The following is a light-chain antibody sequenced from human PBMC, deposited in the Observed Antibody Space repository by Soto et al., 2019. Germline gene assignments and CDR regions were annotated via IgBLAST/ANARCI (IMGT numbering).Light chain of an antibody. CDR1: ISNLGAGYD. Sequence: QSVLTQPPSVSGAPGQRVTLSCTGTISNLGAGYDVHWYQQLPGAAPKLVIFGNRNRPSGVPERFSGSKSGTSASLAITGLQAEDEADYYCQAYDYSLTASVFGGGTKVTVL. V-gene: IGLV1-40*01. CDR3: QAYDYSLTASV. CDR2: GNR. J-gene: IGLJ3*02.